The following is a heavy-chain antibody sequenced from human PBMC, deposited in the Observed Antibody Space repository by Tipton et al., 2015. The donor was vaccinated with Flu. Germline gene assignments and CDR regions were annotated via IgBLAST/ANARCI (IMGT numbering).Heavy chain of an antibody. CDR2: ISWDGGST. D-gene: IGHD1-26*01. J-gene: IGHJ6*02. V-gene: IGHV3-43D*03. CDR3: ATEVAWQGGGYYGMDV. CDR1: GVTFDGYA. Sequence: SLRLSCTASGVTFDGYAMHWVRQVPGKGLEWVSLISWDGGSTFYGDSVRGRFTVSRDSRRNSPYLQMNSLRLEDTALYYCATEVAWQGGGYYGMDVWGQGTTVTVS.